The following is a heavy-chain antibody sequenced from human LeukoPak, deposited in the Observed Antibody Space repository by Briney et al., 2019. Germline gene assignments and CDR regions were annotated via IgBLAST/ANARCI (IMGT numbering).Heavy chain of an antibody. Sequence: GASVKVSCKVSGYTLAELSMHWVRQAPGKGLEWMGGFDPEDGETIYAQKFQGRVTMTEDTSTDTAYMELSSLRSEDTAVYYCAVPYYYDRSYYFDYWGQGTLVTVSS. V-gene: IGHV1-24*01. J-gene: IGHJ4*02. D-gene: IGHD3-22*01. CDR1: GYTLAELS. CDR2: FDPEDGET. CDR3: AVPYYYDRSYYFDY.